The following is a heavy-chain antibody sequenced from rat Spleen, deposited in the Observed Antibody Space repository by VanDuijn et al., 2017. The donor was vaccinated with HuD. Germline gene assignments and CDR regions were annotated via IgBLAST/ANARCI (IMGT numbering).Heavy chain of an antibody. J-gene: IGHJ1*01. D-gene: IGHD5-1*01. CDR2: ISYDGGST. V-gene: IGHV5-7*01. CDR1: GFTFSDYY. CDR3: ARHPQLGVFWYFDF. Sequence: EVQLVESGGGLVQPGRSLKLSCAASGFTFSDYYMAWVRQAPTKGLEWVASISYDGGSTYYRDSVKGRFPISKDNAKSTLYLQMDSLRFADTATYYCARHPQLGVFWYFDFWGPGTMVTVSS.